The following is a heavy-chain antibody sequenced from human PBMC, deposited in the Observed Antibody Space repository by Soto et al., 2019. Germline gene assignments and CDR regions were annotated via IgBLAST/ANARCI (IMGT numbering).Heavy chain of an antibody. Sequence: VKVSCKASGGTFSSYAISWVRQAPGQGLEWMGGIIPIFGTANYAQKFQGRVTITADESTSTAYMELSSLRSEDTAVYYCARGSGYDEYYYYYGMDVWGQGTTVTVSS. V-gene: IGHV1-69*13. CDR2: IIPIFGTA. CDR3: ARGSGYDEYYYYYGMDV. CDR1: GGTFSSYA. D-gene: IGHD5-12*01. J-gene: IGHJ6*02.